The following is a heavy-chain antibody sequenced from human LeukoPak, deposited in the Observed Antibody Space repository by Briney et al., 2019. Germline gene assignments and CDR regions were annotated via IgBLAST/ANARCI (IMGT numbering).Heavy chain of an antibody. V-gene: IGHV4-39*01. CDR1: GGSISSSSYY. D-gene: IGHD5-18*01. J-gene: IGHJ5*02. CDR3: ARVVGTAMVTNWFDP. CDR2: IYYSGST. Sequence: SETLPLTCTVSGGSISSSSYYWGWIRQPPGKGLEWIGSIYYSGSTYYNPSLKSRVTISVDTSKNQFSLKLSSVTAADTAVYYCARVVGTAMVTNWFDPWGQGTLVTVSS.